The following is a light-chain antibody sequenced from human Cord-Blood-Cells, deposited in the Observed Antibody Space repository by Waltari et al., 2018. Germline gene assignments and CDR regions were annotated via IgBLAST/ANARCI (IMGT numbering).Light chain of an antibody. J-gene: IGKJ1*01. CDR1: QSVSSSY. CDR3: QQYGSSPAWT. Sequence: EIVLTQSPGTLSLSPGERATLYCRASQSVSSSYLAWYQQKPGQAPRLLIYGASSRATGIPGRFSGSGSGTDFTLTISRLEPEDFAVYYCQQYGSSPAWTFGQGTKVEIK. V-gene: IGKV3-20*01. CDR2: GAS.